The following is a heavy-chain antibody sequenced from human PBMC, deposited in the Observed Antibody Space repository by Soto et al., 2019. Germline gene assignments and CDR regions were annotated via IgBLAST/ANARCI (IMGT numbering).Heavy chain of an antibody. Sequence: QVQLVQSGAEVKKPGSSVKVSCKASGGTFSSYAISWVRQAPGQGLEWMGGIIPIFGTANYAQKFQGRVTITADESTSTAYMDLSSLRSDDTAVYYCASLVGWEPSSTDNWFDPWGQGTLVTVSS. CDR1: GGTFSSYA. D-gene: IGHD1-26*01. J-gene: IGHJ5*02. CDR3: ASLVGWEPSSTDNWFDP. V-gene: IGHV1-69*12. CDR2: IIPIFGTA.